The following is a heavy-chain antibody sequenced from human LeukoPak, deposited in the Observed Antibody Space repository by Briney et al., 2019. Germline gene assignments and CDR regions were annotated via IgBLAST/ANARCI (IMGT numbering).Heavy chain of an antibody. V-gene: IGHV4-34*01. D-gene: IGHD5-24*01. CDR3: ARAGGVEMATIYYFDY. J-gene: IGHJ4*02. CDR1: GGSFSGYY. Sequence: KPSETLSLTCAVYGGSFSGYYWSWIRQPPGKGLEWIGEINHSGSTNYNPSLKSRVTISVDTSKNQFSLKLSSVTAADTAVYYCARAGGVEMATIYYFDYWGQGTLVTVSS. CDR2: INHSGST.